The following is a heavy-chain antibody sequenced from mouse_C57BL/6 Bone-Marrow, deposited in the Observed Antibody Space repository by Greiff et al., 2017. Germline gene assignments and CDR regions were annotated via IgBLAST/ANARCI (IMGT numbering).Heavy chain of an antibody. J-gene: IGHJ3*01. Sequence: QVQLQQSGPELVKPGASVKISCKASGYAFSSSWMNWVKQRPGKGLEWIGRIYPGDGDTNYNGKFKGKATLTADKSSSTAYMQLSSLTSEDSAVYFCARWGHYDGYDWGQGTLVTVSA. CDR2: IYPGDGDT. CDR3: ARWGHYDGYD. CDR1: GYAFSSSW. D-gene: IGHD2-3*01. V-gene: IGHV1-82*01.